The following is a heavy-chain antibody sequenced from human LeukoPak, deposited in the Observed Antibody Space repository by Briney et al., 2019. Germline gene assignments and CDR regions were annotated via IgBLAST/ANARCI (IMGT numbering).Heavy chain of an antibody. J-gene: IGHJ3*02. V-gene: IGHV3-30*04. CDR2: ITYDGTDT. CDR1: GFTFRSYA. D-gene: IGHD3-16*01. CDR3: ARPGGYAFDM. Sequence: PGPSLRLSCAASGFTFRSYAFHWVRQAPGKGPERMAFITYDGTDTYYADSVKGRFTLSRDNSQNSLYLQMNSLRAADTAVYYCARPGGYAFDMWGQGTMVTVSS.